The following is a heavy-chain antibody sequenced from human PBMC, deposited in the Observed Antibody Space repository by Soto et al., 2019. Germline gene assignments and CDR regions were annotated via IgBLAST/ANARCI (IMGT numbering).Heavy chain of an antibody. CDR2: IYYSGST. CDR1: GGSISSYY. J-gene: IGHJ6*03. CDR3: ARAMYYDFWSGYYHYYYYMDV. V-gene: IGHV4-59*01. D-gene: IGHD3-3*01. Sequence: SETLSLTCTVSGGSISSYYWSWIRQPPGKGLEWIGYIYYSGSTNYNPSLKSRVTISVDTSKNQFSLKLSSVTAADTAVYYCARAMYYDFWSGYYHYYYYMDVWGKGTTVTAP.